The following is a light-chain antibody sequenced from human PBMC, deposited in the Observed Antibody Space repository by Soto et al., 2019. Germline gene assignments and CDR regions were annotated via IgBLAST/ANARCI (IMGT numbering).Light chain of an antibody. V-gene: IGLV2-8*01. Sequence: QSALTQPPSASGSPGQSVTISCTGTSSDVGAYNYVSWYQQYPGKAPKLMIYEVNKRPSGVPDRFSGSKSGKTASLTVSGLQPEDEADSHGTSYAGSNIWVFGGGTKLTVL. CDR2: EVN. J-gene: IGLJ3*02. CDR3: TSYAGSNIWV. CDR1: SSDVGAYNY.